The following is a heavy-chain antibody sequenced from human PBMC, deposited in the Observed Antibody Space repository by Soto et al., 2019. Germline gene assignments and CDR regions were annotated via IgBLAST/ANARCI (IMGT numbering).Heavy chain of an antibody. V-gene: IGHV3-15*01. CDR2: IKSKTDGGTT. Sequence: PGGSLRLSCAASGFTFSNAWMSWVRQAPGKGLEWVGRIKSKTDGGTTDYAAPVKGRFTISRDDSKNTLYLQMNSLKTEDTAVYYCTTDKVDAYIVVVPAAADIWGQGTMVTVSS. CDR1: GFTFSNAW. D-gene: IGHD2-2*01. CDR3: TTDKVDAYIVVVPAAADI. J-gene: IGHJ3*02.